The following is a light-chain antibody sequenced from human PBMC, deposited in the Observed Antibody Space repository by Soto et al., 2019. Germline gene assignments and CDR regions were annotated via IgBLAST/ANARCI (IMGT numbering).Light chain of an antibody. V-gene: IGKV1-5*01. CDR3: QLSKRNTWS. CDR2: GAS. Sequence: DIQMTQSPSTLSASVGGRVTITCRASQSVGTWVAWYQQKPGKAPKLLIYGASNLESGVPSRFGGSGSGTVFTLTIITLQPDDYATYFCQLSKRNTWSFGPGTKVDI. J-gene: IGKJ1*01. CDR1: QSVGTW.